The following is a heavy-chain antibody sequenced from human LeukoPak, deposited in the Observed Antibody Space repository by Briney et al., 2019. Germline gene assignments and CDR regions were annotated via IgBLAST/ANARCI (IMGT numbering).Heavy chain of an antibody. V-gene: IGHV4-39*01. Sequence: SETLSLTCTVSGGSISSSSYYWGWIRQPPGKGLEWIGSICYSGSTYYNPSLKSRVTISIATSKNQFSLKLSSVTAADTAVYYCAMTADFSTRKLRGLHYDYWGQGTLVTVSS. CDR2: ICYSGST. CDR1: GGSISSSSYY. CDR3: AMTADFSTRKLRGLHYDY. J-gene: IGHJ4*02. D-gene: IGHD4-17*01.